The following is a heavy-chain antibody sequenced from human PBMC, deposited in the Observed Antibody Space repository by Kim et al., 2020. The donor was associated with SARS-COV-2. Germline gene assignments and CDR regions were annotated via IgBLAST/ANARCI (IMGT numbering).Heavy chain of an antibody. CDR2: IYYSGST. Sequence: SETLSLTCTVSGGSISSGDYYWSWIRQPPGKGLEWIGYIYYSGSTYYNPSLKSRVTISVDTSKNQFSLKLSSVTAADTAVYYCARETYYDFWSGYYTGSRYFDYWGQGTLVTVSS. V-gene: IGHV4-30-4*01. D-gene: IGHD3-3*01. J-gene: IGHJ4*02. CDR3: ARETYYDFWSGYYTGSRYFDY. CDR1: GGSISSGDYY.